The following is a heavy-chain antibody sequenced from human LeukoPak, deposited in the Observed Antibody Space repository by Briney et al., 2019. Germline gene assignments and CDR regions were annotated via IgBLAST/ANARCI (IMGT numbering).Heavy chain of an antibody. D-gene: IGHD1-1*01. CDR2: IQQDGSEK. CDR3: ARVQLGDYIDY. J-gene: IGHJ4*02. CDR1: GFTSSIYY. V-gene: IGHV3-7*04. Sequence: GGSLRLSCAASGFTSSIYYMSWVRHAPGKGLEWVANIQQDGSEKYYVDSVKGRFTISRDNAENSLYLQTNSLRAEDTAVYYCARVQLGDYIDYWGQGTLVTVSS.